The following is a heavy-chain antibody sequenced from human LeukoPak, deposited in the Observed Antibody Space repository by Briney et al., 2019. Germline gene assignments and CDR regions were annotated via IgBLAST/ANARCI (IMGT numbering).Heavy chain of an antibody. CDR3: ARRDSSGYSFDS. CDR2: IYPGDSDI. J-gene: IGHJ5*01. Sequence: GESLKTSCKGSGYSFSIYWIAWVRQMPGKGLEWMGNIYPGDSDIRYSPSFQGQVTFSADKSISTAYLQWSSPKASDTAMYYCARRDSSGYSFDSWGQGTLVTVSS. D-gene: IGHD3-22*01. V-gene: IGHV5-51*01. CDR1: GYSFSIYW.